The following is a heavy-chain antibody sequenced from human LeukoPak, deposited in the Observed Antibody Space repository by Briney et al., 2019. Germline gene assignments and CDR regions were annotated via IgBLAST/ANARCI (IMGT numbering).Heavy chain of an antibody. V-gene: IGHV4-34*01. CDR2: INHSGST. CDR1: GGSFSGYY. D-gene: IGHD1-26*01. J-gene: IGHJ5*02. CDR3: ARDPSGSFFNWFDP. Sequence: PSDTLSLTCAVYGGSFSGYYWSWIRQPPGKGLEWIGEINHSGSTNYNPSLKSRVTISVDTSKNQFSLKLSSVTAADTAVYYCARDPSGSFFNWFDPWGQGTLVTVSS.